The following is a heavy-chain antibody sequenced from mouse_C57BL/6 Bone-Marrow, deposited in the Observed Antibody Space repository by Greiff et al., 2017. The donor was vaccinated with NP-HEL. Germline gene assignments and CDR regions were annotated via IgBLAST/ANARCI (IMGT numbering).Heavy chain of an antibody. J-gene: IGHJ3*01. CDR1: GYTFTSYG. CDR3: ARGRWFPPFAY. CDR2: IYPRSGNT. D-gene: IGHD2-3*01. V-gene: IGHV1-81*01. Sequence: VKLMESGAELARPGASVKLSCKASGYTFTSYGISWVKQRTGQGLEWIGEIYPRSGNTYYNEKFKGKATLTADKSSSTAYMERRSLTSEDSAVYFCARGRWFPPFAYWGQGTLVTVSA.